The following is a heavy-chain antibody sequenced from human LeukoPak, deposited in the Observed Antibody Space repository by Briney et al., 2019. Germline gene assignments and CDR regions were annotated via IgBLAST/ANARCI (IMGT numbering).Heavy chain of an antibody. CDR3: ARHSYDSSGYYYGVLFDY. J-gene: IGHJ4*02. V-gene: IGHV4-39*01. CDR1: GGSISSSSNY. Sequence: SETLSLTCTVSGGSISSSSNYWGWIRQPPGKGLEWIGSIYYSGSTYYNPSLKSRVTISVDTSKNQFSLKLSSVTAADTAVYYCARHSYDSSGYYYGVLFDYWGQGTLVTVSS. D-gene: IGHD3-22*01. CDR2: IYYSGST.